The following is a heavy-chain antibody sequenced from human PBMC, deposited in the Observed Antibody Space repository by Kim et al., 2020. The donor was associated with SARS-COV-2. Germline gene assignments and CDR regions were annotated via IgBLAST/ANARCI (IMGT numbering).Heavy chain of an antibody. CDR2: TYYRSKWYN. D-gene: IGHD4-17*01. Sequence: SQTLSLTCAISGDSVSSNSAAWNWIRQSPSRGLEWLGRTYYRSKWYNDYAVSVKSRITINPDTSKNQFSLQLNSVTPEDTAVYYCARDTNGDSEEYYYYYYGMDVWGQGTTVTVSS. V-gene: IGHV6-1*01. CDR1: GDSVSSNSAA. J-gene: IGHJ6*02. CDR3: ARDTNGDSEEYYYYYYGMDV.